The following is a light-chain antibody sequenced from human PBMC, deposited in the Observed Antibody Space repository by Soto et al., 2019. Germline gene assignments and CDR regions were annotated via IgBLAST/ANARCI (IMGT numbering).Light chain of an antibody. V-gene: IGLV1-40*01. J-gene: IGLJ2*01. CDR2: DNS. Sequence: QLVLTQPPSVSGVPGQRVTISCTGSSSNIGAGYDVHWYQQLPGTAPKLLIYDNSNRPSGVPDRFSGSKSGTSASLAITGLQAADEADYYCQSYDSSLSAVVFGGGTKLTVL. CDR1: SSNIGAGYD. CDR3: QSYDSSLSAVV.